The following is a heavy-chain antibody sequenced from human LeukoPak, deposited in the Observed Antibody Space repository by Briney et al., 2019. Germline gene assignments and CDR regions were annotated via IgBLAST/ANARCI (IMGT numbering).Heavy chain of an antibody. V-gene: IGHV3-21*01. CDR1: GFTFSSYS. Sequence: PGGSLRLSCAAPGFTFSSYSMNWVRQAPGKGLEWVSSISSSSSYIYYADSVKGRFTISRDNAKNSLYLQMNSLRAEDTAVYYCANSPKALGYCSSTSCYGWGQGTLVTVSS. CDR2: ISSSSSYI. J-gene: IGHJ4*02. CDR3: ANSPKALGYCSSTSCYG. D-gene: IGHD2-2*01.